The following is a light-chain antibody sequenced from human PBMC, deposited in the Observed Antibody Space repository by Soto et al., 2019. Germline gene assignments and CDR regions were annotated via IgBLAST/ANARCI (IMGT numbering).Light chain of an antibody. CDR1: QSVRSS. J-gene: IGKJ1*01. CDR2: RAS. CDR3: QQYDHWWT. V-gene: IGKV3-15*01. Sequence: MVMTQSPATLSVSPGDRATLSCRASQSVRSSLAWYQQKPGQPPRVLIYRASTRATGVPARLSGSGSGTEFTLTISSMQSEDSAVYYCQQYDHWWTFGQGTKVDIK.